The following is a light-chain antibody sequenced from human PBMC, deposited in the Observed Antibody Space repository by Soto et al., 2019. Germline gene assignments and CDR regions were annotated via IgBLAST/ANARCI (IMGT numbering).Light chain of an antibody. V-gene: IGLV1-44*01. CDR2: SNN. CDR3: AAWDDSLNGYV. CDR1: SSNIGSNP. J-gene: IGLJ1*01. Sequence: QSVLTQPPSASGTPGQRVTISCSGSSSNIGSNPVNWYQQLPGTAPKLLIYSNNQRPSGVPDRISGSKSGTSASLAISGLQSEDEVDYYCAAWDDSLNGYVFGTGTKVTVL.